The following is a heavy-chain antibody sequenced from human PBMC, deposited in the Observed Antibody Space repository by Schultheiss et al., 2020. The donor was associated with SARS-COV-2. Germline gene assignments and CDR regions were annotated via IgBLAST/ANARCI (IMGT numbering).Heavy chain of an antibody. CDR3: ARISSGSYYSTSYYYGMDV. CDR2: ISSSSSYT. D-gene: IGHD3-10*01. V-gene: IGHV3-11*06. CDR1: GFTFSDYY. Sequence: GGSLRLSCAASGFTFSDYYMSWIRQAPGKGLEWVSYISSSSSYTNYADSVKGRFTISRDNAKNSLYLQMNSLRAEDTAVYYCARISSGSYYSTSYYYGMDVWGQGTTVTVSS. J-gene: IGHJ6*02.